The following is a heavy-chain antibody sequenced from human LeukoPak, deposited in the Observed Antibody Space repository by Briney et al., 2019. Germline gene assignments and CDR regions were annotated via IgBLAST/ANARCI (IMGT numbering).Heavy chain of an antibody. J-gene: IGHJ2*01. CDR2: IYYSGST. V-gene: IGHV4-59*11. CDR1: GGSISSHY. CDR3: ARSPDTSSSWYIWYFDL. Sequence: SETLSLTCTVSGGSISSHYWSWIRQPPGKGLEGIGYIYYSGSTNYNPSLNSRVTISVDTSKNQFSLKLSSVTAAHTAVYYCARSPDTSSSWYIWYFDLWGRGTLVTVSS. D-gene: IGHD6-13*01.